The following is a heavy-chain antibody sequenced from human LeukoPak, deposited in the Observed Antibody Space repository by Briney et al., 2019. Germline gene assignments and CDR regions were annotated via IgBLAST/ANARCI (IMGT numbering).Heavy chain of an antibody. CDR3: ARDDILTGRFDY. CDR1: GGSFSGYY. J-gene: IGHJ4*02. V-gene: IGHV4-34*01. Sequence: SETLPLTCAVYGGSFSGYYWSWIRQPPGKGLEWIGEINHSGSTNYNPSLKSRVTISVDTSKNQFSLKLSSVTAADTAVYYCARDDILTGRFDYWGQGTLVTVSS. D-gene: IGHD3-9*01. CDR2: INHSGST.